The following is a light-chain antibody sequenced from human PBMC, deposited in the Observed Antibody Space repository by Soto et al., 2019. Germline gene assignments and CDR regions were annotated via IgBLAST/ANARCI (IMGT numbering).Light chain of an antibody. Sequence: EIVMTQSPATLSVSPGEGATLSCRASQSVHSDLAWYQQKPGQAPRLLIYDASTRATGIPARFSGSGSGTEFTLTISSLQSEDFAVYYCQQYNNWPLYTFGQGTKLEIK. CDR3: QQYNNWPLYT. CDR2: DAS. CDR1: QSVHSD. J-gene: IGKJ2*01. V-gene: IGKV3-15*01.